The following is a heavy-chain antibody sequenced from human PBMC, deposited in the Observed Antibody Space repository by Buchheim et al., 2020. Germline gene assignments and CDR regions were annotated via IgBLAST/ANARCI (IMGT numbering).Heavy chain of an antibody. D-gene: IGHD3-10*01. CDR3: ARDRLLWFGELSNFDY. V-gene: IGHV3-33*01. J-gene: IGHJ4*02. CDR1: GFTFSSYG. Sequence: QVQLVESGGGVVQPGRSLRLSCAASGFTFSSYGMHWVRQALGKGLEWVAVIWYDGSNKYYADSVKGRFTISRDNSKNTLYLQMNSLRAEDTAVYYCARDRLLWFGELSNFDYWGQGTL. CDR2: IWYDGSNK.